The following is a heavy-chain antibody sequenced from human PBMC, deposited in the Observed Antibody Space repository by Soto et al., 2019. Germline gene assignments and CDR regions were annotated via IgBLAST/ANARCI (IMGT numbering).Heavy chain of an antibody. CDR3: ARTNYYDSRMTGTFDY. J-gene: IGHJ4*02. D-gene: IGHD3-22*01. Sequence: SETLSLTCTVSGGSISSGDFYWSWIRQLPGKGLEWIGYIYYSGSTYYYPSLKSRVTISLDTSKNQFSLKLSSVTAADTAVYYCARTNYYDSRMTGTFDYWGQGTLVTVSS. CDR2: IYYSGST. CDR1: GGSISSGDFY. V-gene: IGHV4-31*03.